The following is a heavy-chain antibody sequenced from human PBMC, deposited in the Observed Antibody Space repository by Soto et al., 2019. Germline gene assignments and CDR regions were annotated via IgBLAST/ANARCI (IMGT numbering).Heavy chain of an antibody. CDR3: AKVRGGYSSSDSYDY. CDR2: ISYDGSNK. J-gene: IGHJ4*02. D-gene: IGHD6-6*01. V-gene: IGHV3-30*18. Sequence: QVQLVESGGGVVQPGRSLRLSCAASGFTFSSYGMHWVRQAPGKGLEWVAVISYDGSNKYYADSVKGRFTISRDNSKNTLYLQMNSLRAEDTAVYYSAKVRGGYSSSDSYDYWGQGTLVTVSS. CDR1: GFTFSSYG.